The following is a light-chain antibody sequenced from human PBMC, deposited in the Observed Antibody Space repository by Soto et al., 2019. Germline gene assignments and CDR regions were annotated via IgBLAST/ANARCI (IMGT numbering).Light chain of an antibody. CDR3: CSYAGSYTLV. V-gene: IGLV2-11*01. CDR1: SSDVGGYHY. Sequence: QSALTQPRSVSGSPGQSVTLSCTGTSSDVGGYHYVSWYQHQPGKAPKIIIYDVNKRPSGVPDRFSGSKSGNTASLTISALQTEDEADYYCCSYAGSYTLVFGGGTKVTVL. CDR2: DVN. J-gene: IGLJ2*01.